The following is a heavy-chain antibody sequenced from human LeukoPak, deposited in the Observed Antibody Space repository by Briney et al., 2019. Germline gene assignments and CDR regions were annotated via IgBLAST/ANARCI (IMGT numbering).Heavy chain of an antibody. V-gene: IGHV3-49*04. J-gene: IGHJ4*02. Sequence: GGSLRLSCTASGFTFGDYAMNWVRQAPGKGLEWVGFIRSKGYGSITEYSASVKGRFTISRDDSKIIAYRQMSNLKTEERTVYCGDRGKYRYGNPPFDYGGKETLVT. CDR1: GFTFGDYA. CDR2: IRSKGYGSIT. CDR3: DRGKYRYGNPPFDY. D-gene: IGHD5-18*01.